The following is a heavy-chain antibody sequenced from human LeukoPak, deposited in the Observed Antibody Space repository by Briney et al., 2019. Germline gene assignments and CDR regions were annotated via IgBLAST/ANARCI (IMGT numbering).Heavy chain of an antibody. Sequence: GGSLRLSCAASGFTITTYAVNWVRQAPGKGLEWVSGIGGGGTEYYADSVKGRFIISSDSSQNLAHLQMNSLTVEDTAVYYCARAQRALDYWGQGTLVTVSS. CDR1: GFTITTYA. D-gene: IGHD1-1*01. V-gene: IGHV3-23*01. CDR3: ARAQRALDY. CDR2: IGGGGTE. J-gene: IGHJ4*02.